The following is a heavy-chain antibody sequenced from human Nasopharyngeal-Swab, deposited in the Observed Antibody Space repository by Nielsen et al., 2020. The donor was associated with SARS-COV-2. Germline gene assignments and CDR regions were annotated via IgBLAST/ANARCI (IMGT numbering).Heavy chain of an antibody. CDR2: ISSGGRTQ. J-gene: IGHJ4*02. Sequence: GGSLRLSCAASGFTFRNHGMHWVRQAPGKGLEWVAIISSGGRTQVYADSVEGRFTISRDDPENTLHLQMNSLRPEDTAVYYCAKESSTYYYGNWGQGTLVTVSS. V-gene: IGHV3-30*18. CDR3: AKESSTYYYGN. CDR1: GFTFRNHG. D-gene: IGHD2-2*01.